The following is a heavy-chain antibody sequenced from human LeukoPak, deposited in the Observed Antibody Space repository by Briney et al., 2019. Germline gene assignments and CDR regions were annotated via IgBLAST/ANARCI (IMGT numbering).Heavy chain of an antibody. Sequence: PGGSLRLSCAASGFTFSSFSMNWVRQAAGKGLGWVSYISSTSSHIYYADSVKGRFTVSRDNAKDSLYLQVNSLRAEDTAVYYCARDTIATVFDYWGQGTLVAVSS. CDR3: ARDTIATVFDY. J-gene: IGHJ4*02. V-gene: IGHV3-21*05. CDR1: GFTFSSFS. D-gene: IGHD5-24*01. CDR2: ISSTSSHI.